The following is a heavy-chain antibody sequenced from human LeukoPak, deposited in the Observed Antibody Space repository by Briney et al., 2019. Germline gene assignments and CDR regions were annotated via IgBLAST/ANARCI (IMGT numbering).Heavy chain of an antibody. D-gene: IGHD6-13*01. CDR1: GYTFTSYG. CDR3: ARGASSYSSSWYPLNYCYYYMDV. CDR2: ISAYNGNT. J-gene: IGHJ6*03. Sequence: ASVKVSCKASGYTFTSYGISWVRQAPGQGLEWMGWISAYNGNTNYAQKLQGRVTMTTDTSTSTAYMELRSLRSDDTAVYYCARGASSYSSSWYPLNYCYYYMDVWGKGTTVTVSS. V-gene: IGHV1-18*01.